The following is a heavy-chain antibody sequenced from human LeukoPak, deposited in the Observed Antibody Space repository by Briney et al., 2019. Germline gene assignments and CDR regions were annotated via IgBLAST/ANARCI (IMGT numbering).Heavy chain of an antibody. CDR3: ARGGRFSNALVFDY. V-gene: IGHV3-66*01. Sequence: GGSLRLSCAVSEFSFCINYMTWVRQAPGKGLEGGSLIYSGGSTYYADSVKGRFTISRDNSKNTLYLQMNSLRAEDTAVYYCARGGRFSNALVFDYGGQGALVTVSA. CDR2: IYSGGST. D-gene: IGHD3-16*01. J-gene: IGHJ4*02. CDR1: EFSFCINY.